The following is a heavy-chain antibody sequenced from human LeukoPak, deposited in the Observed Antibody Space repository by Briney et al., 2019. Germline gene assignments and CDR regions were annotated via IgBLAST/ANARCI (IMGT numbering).Heavy chain of an antibody. J-gene: IGHJ5*02. CDR1: GFTFSSYR. V-gene: IGHV3-21*01. Sequence: GGSLRLSCAASGFTFSSYRMNWVRQAPGKGLEWVSSISSSSSYIYYADSVKGRFTISRDNAKNSLYLQMNSLRAEDTAVYYCARGKDIVVVPAAIVRWFDPWGQGTLVTVSS. CDR3: ARGKDIVVVPAAIVRWFDP. D-gene: IGHD2-2*01. CDR2: ISSSSSYI.